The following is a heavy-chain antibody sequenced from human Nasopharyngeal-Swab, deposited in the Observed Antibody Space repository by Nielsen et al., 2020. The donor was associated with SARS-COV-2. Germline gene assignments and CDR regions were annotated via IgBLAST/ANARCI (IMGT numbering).Heavy chain of an antibody. CDR1: GLTFSNYA. D-gene: IGHD4-17*01. Sequence: GGSLGLSCAASGLTFSNYAMSWVRQAPGKGLEWITSIIASGDSTYYAASVKGRFTISRDNSKSTLYLQMNSLRAEDTAVYYCAKFRRVTTDYFDFWGQGTLVTVSS. V-gene: IGHV3-23*01. CDR2: IIASGDST. CDR3: AKFRRVTTDYFDF. J-gene: IGHJ4*02.